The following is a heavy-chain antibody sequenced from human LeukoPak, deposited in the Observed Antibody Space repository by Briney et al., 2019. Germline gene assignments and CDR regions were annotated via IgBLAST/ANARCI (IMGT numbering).Heavy chain of an antibody. V-gene: IGHV4-4*07. CDR1: GGSISSYY. CDR3: ARETDGLAYPSGSYFHDAFDI. CDR2: IYTSGST. Sequence: KPSETLSLTCTVSGGSISSYYWSWIRQPAGKGLEWIGRIYTSGSTNYNPSLKSRVTISVDTSKNQFSLKLSSVTAADTAVYYCARETDGLAYPSGSYFHDAFDIWGQGTMVTVSS. J-gene: IGHJ3*02. D-gene: IGHD1-26*01.